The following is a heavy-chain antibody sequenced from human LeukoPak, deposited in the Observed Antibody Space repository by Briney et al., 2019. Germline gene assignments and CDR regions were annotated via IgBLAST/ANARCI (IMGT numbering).Heavy chain of an antibody. J-gene: IGHJ4*02. V-gene: IGHV3-74*01. Sequence: GGSLRLSCAAPGFTFSSSWMHWVRQVPGKGPVWVSRISPDGSATSYAASVKGRFTISRDNAKNTLYLQLNSLRAEDTAVYYCARKFRDNSWVMGYWGQGTLVTVSS. D-gene: IGHD6-13*01. CDR3: ARKFRDNSWVMGY. CDR2: ISPDGSAT. CDR1: GFTFSSSW.